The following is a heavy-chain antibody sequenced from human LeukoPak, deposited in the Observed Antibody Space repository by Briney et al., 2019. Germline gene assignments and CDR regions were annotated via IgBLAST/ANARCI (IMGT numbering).Heavy chain of an antibody. J-gene: IGHJ6*03. V-gene: IGHV3-7*01. CDR1: GFTFSNYW. CDR2: IKQDGSEK. Sequence: GGSLRLSCAASGFTFSNYWMSWVRQAPGKGLEWVANIKQDGSEKYYVDSVKGRFTISRDNAKNSLYLQMNSLRAEDTAVYYCAKYYGDYYYYYYMDVWGKGTTVTVSS. CDR3: AKYYGDYYYYYYMDV. D-gene: IGHD4-17*01.